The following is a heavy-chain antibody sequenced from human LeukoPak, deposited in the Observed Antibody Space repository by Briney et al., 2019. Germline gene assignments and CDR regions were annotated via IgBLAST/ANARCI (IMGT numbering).Heavy chain of an antibody. CDR3: ARSYYYDSSGYYYSSRAFDI. J-gene: IGHJ3*02. CDR1: GFTFSSYS. CDR2: ISSSSSYI. D-gene: IGHD3-22*01. V-gene: IGHV3-21*01. Sequence: GSLKLSCAASGFTFSSYSMNWVRQAPGKGLEWVSSISSSSSYIYYADSVKGRFTISRDNAKNSLYLQMNSLRAEDTAVYYCARSYYYDSSGYYYSSRAFDIWGQGTMVTVSS.